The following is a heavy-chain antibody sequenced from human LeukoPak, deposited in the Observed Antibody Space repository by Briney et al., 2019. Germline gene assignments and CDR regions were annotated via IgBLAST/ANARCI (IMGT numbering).Heavy chain of an antibody. Sequence: PSETLSLTCTVSGGSISSHYWSWIRQSPGNGLEWIGYISYIGSTNYSPSLKSRLTISIDTSKNQFSLRLSSVTAADTAVYFCAGDQLALNALDMWGQETMVTVSS. CDR2: ISYIGST. J-gene: IGHJ3*02. V-gene: IGHV4-59*11. CDR1: GGSISSHY. CDR3: AGDQLALNALDM. D-gene: IGHD1-1*01.